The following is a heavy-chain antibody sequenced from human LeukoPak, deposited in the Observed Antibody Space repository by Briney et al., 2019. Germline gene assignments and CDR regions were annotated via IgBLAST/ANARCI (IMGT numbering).Heavy chain of an antibody. J-gene: IGHJ6*04. CDR2: IIPRFGTA. Sequence: SVKVSCKASGGTFNNYAISWVRQAPGQGLEWMGGIIPRFGTANYVEKFQGRVTITADESTNTAYMDLSSLRSEDTAVYYCAELGITMIGGVWGKGTTVTISS. CDR3: AELGITMIGGV. V-gene: IGHV1-69*13. CDR1: GGTFNNYA. D-gene: IGHD3-10*02.